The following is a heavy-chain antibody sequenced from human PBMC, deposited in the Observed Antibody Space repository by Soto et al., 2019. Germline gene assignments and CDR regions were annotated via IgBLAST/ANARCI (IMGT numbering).Heavy chain of an antibody. Sequence: QVQLVQSGAEVKKPGASVKVSCKVSGYTLTELSMHWVRQAPGKGLEWMGGFDPEDGETIYAQKFQGRVTMTEDTSTDTAYMELRSVRSEDTAVYYCATVYSIMITFGGVIVTNFEYWGPGTLVTVSS. CDR2: FDPEDGET. CDR3: ATVYSIMITFGGVIVTNFEY. V-gene: IGHV1-24*01. CDR1: GYTLTELS. J-gene: IGHJ4*02. D-gene: IGHD3-16*02.